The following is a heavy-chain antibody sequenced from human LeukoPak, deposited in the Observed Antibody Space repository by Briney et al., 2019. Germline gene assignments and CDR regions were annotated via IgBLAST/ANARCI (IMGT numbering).Heavy chain of an antibody. D-gene: IGHD6-13*01. Sequence: SQTLSLTCAISGDSVSSNSATWTWIRQSPSRGLEWLGRTYYRSKWYNDYAVSVKSRISINPDTSKNQFSLQLNSVTPEDTAVYYCARGSSSNSWYFDYWGQGTLVTVSS. V-gene: IGHV6-1*01. CDR1: GDSVSSNSAT. CDR3: ARGSSSNSWYFDY. CDR2: TYYRSKWYN. J-gene: IGHJ4*02.